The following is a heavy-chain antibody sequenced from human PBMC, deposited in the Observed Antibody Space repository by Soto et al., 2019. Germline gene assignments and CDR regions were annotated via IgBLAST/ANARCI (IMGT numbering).Heavy chain of an antibody. D-gene: IGHD5-18*01. V-gene: IGHV5-51*01. Sequence: GESLKISCKGSGYSFTSYWIGWVRQMPGKGLEWMGIIYPGDSDTRYSPSFQGQVTISADKAISTAYLQWSSLKASDTAMYYCARLEEYSYGHSDAFDIWGQGTMVTVSS. J-gene: IGHJ3*02. CDR3: ARLEEYSYGHSDAFDI. CDR2: IYPGDSDT. CDR1: GYSFTSYW.